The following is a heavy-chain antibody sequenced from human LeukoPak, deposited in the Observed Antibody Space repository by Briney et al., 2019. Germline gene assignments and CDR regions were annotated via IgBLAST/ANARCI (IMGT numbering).Heavy chain of an antibody. D-gene: IGHD6-19*01. CDR1: EYRFNSYW. V-gene: IGHV5-51*01. CDR3: ARQGITVSGPDY. Sequence: GESLKISCKGSEYRFNSYWISWVRQMSGKGLEWMGIIYPGDSDTRYSPSFRGQVTISADKSTSTAYLQWSSLKASDTAMYYCARQGITVSGPDYWGQGTLVTVSS. J-gene: IGHJ4*02. CDR2: IYPGDSDT.